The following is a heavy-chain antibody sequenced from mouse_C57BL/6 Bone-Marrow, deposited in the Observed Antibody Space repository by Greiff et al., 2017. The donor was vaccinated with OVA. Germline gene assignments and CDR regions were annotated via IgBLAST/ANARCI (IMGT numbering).Heavy chain of an antibody. V-gene: IGHV1-69*01. Sequence: QVQLKQPGAELVMPGASVKLSCKASGYTFTSYWMHWVKQRPGQGLEWIGEIDPSDSYTNYNQKFKGKSTLTVDKSSSTAYMQLSSLTSEDSAVYYCARESRGFAYWGQGTLVTVSA. J-gene: IGHJ3*01. CDR3: ARESRGFAY. CDR2: IDPSDSYT. CDR1: GYTFTSYW.